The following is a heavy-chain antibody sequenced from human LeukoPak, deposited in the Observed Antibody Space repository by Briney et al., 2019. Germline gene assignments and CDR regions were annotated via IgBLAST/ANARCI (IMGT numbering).Heavy chain of an antibody. J-gene: IGHJ4*02. D-gene: IGHD1-26*01. V-gene: IGHV3-64D*09. Sequence: GGSLRLSCSASGFTFSRYAMHWVRQAPGKGLEYVSGTNDNGGRTHYGDSVKGRFSISRDNSKNTLHLQMSTLRAEDTALYYCVKDVGGSYAFDYWGQGILVTVAS. CDR2: TNDNGGRT. CDR3: VKDVGGSYAFDY. CDR1: GFTFSRYA.